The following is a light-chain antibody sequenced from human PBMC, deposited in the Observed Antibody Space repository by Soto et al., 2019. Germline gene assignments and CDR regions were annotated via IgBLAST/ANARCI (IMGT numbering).Light chain of an antibody. J-gene: IGLJ1*01. Sequence: QSVLTQPPSASGTPGQRITISCSGSSSNIGSNTVHWYQQLPGTAPKVLIYSNNQRPSGVPDRFSGSKSGTSASLAISGLQSEDEADYYCATWDESLTGEVFGPGTQLTVL. CDR2: SNN. CDR3: ATWDESLTGEV. CDR1: SSNIGSNT. V-gene: IGLV1-44*01.